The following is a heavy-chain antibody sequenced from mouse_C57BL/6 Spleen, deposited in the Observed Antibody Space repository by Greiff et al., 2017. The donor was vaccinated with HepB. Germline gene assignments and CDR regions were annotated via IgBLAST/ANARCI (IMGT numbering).Heavy chain of an antibody. CDR2: INYDGSST. J-gene: IGHJ2*01. Sequence: EVKLMESEGGLVQPGSSMKLSCTASGFTFSDYYMAWVRQVPEKGLEWVANINYDGSSTYYLDSLKSRFIISRDNAKNILYLQMSSLKSEDTATYYCARWDIYLDYWGQGTTLTVSS. CDR3: ARWDIYLDY. V-gene: IGHV5-16*01. D-gene: IGHD2-3*01. CDR1: GFTFSDYY.